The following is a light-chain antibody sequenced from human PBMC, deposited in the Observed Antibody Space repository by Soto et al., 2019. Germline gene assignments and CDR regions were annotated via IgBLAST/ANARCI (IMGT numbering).Light chain of an antibody. J-gene: IGLJ2*01. Sequence: QSALTQPPSASGSPGQSVAISCTGTSSDVGGNNYVSWYQQHPGKAPKLMVYDVTKRPSGVADRFSGSKSGNTASLTVSGLQAEDEADYYCSSYAGSNNVIFGGGTKLTVL. CDR2: DVT. V-gene: IGLV2-8*01. CDR1: SSDVGGNNY. CDR3: SSYAGSNNVI.